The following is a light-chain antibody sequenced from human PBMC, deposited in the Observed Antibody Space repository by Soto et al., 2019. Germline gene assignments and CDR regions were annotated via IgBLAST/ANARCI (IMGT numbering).Light chain of an antibody. V-gene: IGLV2-8*01. Sequence: QSALTQPPSASGSPGQSVTISCTGTSSDVGTYNFVSWYQQHPGKAPKLMVYEVSMRPSGVPDRFSGSKSGNTASLTVSGLQAEDEADYFCSSYADTNNYVFGTGTKVIVL. CDR2: EVS. J-gene: IGLJ1*01. CDR1: SSDVGTYNF. CDR3: SSYADTNNYV.